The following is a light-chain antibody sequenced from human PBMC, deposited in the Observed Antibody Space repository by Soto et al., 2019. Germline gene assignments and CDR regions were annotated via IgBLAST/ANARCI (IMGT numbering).Light chain of an antibody. J-gene: IGKJ4*01. CDR2: AAS. CDR3: QKFDSATLT. CDR1: QGISNH. Sequence: DIQMTQSPSSLSAAVGDRVTITCRASQGISNHSAWYQQKPGKVPKLLIYAASTLQPGVPSRFSASGSGTDFALTVTNFQPEDVATYYCQKFDSATLTFGGGTKVDIK. V-gene: IGKV1-27*01.